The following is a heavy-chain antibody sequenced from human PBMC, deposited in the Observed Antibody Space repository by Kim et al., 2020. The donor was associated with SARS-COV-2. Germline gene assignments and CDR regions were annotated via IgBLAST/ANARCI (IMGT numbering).Heavy chain of an antibody. V-gene: IGHV3-33*06. Sequence: GGSLRLSCAASGFTFSSYGMHWVRQAPGKGLEWVAVIWYDGSNKYYADSVKGRFTISRDNSKNTLYLQMNSLRAEDTAVYYCAKEDLTFITISLDYWGQGTLVTVSS. D-gene: IGHD3-9*01. CDR1: GFTFSSYG. CDR3: AKEDLTFITISLDY. J-gene: IGHJ4*02. CDR2: IWYDGSNK.